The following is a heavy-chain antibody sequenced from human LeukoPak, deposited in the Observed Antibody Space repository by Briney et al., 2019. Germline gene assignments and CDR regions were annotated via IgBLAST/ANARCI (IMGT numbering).Heavy chain of an antibody. CDR3: GGTTHYYYYMDV. CDR1: GGTFSSYA. V-gene: IGHV1-69*05. Sequence: GSSVKVSCKASGGTFSSYAISWVRQAPGQGLEWMGRIIPIFGTANHAQKFQGRVTITTDESTSTAYMELSSLRSEDTAVYYCGGTTHYYYYMDVWGKGTTVTVSS. J-gene: IGHJ6*03. CDR2: IIPIFGTA. D-gene: IGHD1-7*01.